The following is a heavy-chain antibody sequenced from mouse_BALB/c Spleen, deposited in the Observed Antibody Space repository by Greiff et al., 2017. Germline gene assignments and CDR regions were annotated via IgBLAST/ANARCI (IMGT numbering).Heavy chain of an antibody. Sequence: VQVVESGPGLVQPSQSLPITCTASGFSLTSYGVHWVRQSPGKGLEWLGVIWSGGSTDYNAAFISRLSISKDNSKSQVFFKMNSLQADDTAIYYCARNYDDGFLYFDYWGQGTALTVSS. CDR1: GFSLTSYG. D-gene: IGHD2-3*01. J-gene: IGHJ2*01. CDR3: ARNYDDGFLYFDY. CDR2: IWSGGST. V-gene: IGHV2-4-1*01.